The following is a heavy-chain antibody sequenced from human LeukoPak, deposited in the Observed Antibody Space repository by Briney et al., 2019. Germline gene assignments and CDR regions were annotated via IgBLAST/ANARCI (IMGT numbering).Heavy chain of an antibody. CDR2: INPSGGST. Sequence: ASVKVSCKASGYTFTSYYMHWVRQAPGQGLEWMGIINPSGGSTSYAQKFQGRVTMTRDTSTSTVYMELSSLRSEDTAVYYCARVVEAIGLVGRGSRANWYFDLWGRGTLVTVSS. CDR1: GYTFTSYY. J-gene: IGHJ2*01. V-gene: IGHV1-46*01. CDR3: ARVVEAIGLVGRGSRANWYFDL. D-gene: IGHD1-26*01.